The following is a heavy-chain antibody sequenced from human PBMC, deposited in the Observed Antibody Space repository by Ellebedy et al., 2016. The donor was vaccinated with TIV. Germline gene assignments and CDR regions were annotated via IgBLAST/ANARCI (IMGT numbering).Heavy chain of an antibody. CDR2: ISYDGTNT. CDR3: ARRRDGYAYAMDV. Sequence: GESLKISCTASGFNFSDFGMHWVRQAPGQGLEWVAVISYDGTNTYYADSVKGRSTISRDNSKTTLFLQMNSLRAEDTAVYYCARRRDGYAYAMDVWGQGTTVTVSS. D-gene: IGHD5-24*01. CDR1: GFNFSDFG. V-gene: IGHV3-30*03. J-gene: IGHJ6*02.